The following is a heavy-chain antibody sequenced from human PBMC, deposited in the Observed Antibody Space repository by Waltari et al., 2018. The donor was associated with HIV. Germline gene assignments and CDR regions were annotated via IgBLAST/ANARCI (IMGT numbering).Heavy chain of an antibody. Sequence: QVYLMEPGGGVVQPGGSLKISCAPSGFTFSVDGMHWVRQAPGKGLEWVAVIWSDGYNKFYADSVRGRFTFSRDNSKYTLSLQMNSLRAEDTALYYCVKERGPFNGFDIWGQGTMVTVSS. CDR3: VKERGPFNGFDI. J-gene: IGHJ3*02. CDR2: IWSDGYNK. CDR1: GFTFSVDG. D-gene: IGHD3-16*01. V-gene: IGHV3-33*06.